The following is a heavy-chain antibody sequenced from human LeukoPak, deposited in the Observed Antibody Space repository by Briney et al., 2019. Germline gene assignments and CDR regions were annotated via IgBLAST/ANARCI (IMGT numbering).Heavy chain of an antibody. J-gene: IGHJ6*03. Sequence: SETLSLTCAVYGGSFSGYYWSWIRQPPGKGLEWIGEINHSGSTNYNPSLKSRVTISVDTSKNQFSLKLSSVTAADTAVYYCASVVPYYYYYYMDVWGKGTTVTVSS. CDR2: INHSGST. CDR3: ASVVPYYYYYYMDV. CDR1: GGSFSGYY. D-gene: IGHD2-15*01. V-gene: IGHV4-34*01.